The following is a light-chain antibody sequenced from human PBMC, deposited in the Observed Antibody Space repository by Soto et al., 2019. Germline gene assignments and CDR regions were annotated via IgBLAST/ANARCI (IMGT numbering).Light chain of an antibody. Sequence: QSVLTQPASVSGSPGQSITISCTGTSGDIGSYNRVSWYQQHPGKAPKLIIYEVTDRPSGVSNRFSGSKSGNTASLTISGLQAEDEAEYYYSSYKNINTRACVFGTGTKVNVL. CDR3: SSYKNINTRACV. CDR2: EVT. V-gene: IGLV2-14*01. CDR1: SGDIGSYNR. J-gene: IGLJ1*01.